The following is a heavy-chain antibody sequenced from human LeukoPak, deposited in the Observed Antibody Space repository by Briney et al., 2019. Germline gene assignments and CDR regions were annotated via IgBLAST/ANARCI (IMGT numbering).Heavy chain of an antibody. D-gene: IGHD3-10*01. V-gene: IGHV3-23*01. J-gene: IGHJ4*02. CDR3: AKYYGPGYYFDY. CDR1: EFTFSSYS. CDR2: IGDSGRKT. Sequence: GGSLRLSCAASEFTFSSYSMSWARQAPGRGLEWVSSIGDSGRKTYYADSVKGRFTISRDNSKNTLYLQMNSLRAEDTAVYYCAKYYGPGYYFDYWGQGTLVTVSS.